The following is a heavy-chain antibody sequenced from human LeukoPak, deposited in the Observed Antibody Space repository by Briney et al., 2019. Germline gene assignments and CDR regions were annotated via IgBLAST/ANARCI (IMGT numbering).Heavy chain of an antibody. D-gene: IGHD5-18*01. CDR1: GFTFDDYG. V-gene: IGHV3-20*04. CDR2: INWNGGST. Sequence: PGGSLRLSCAASGFTFDDYGMSRVRQAPGKGLEWVSGINWNGGSTAYADSMKGRFTISRDNAKNSLCLQMNSLKTEDTAVYYCARDGYSYGTNYYSDYWGKGTLVTVSS. J-gene: IGHJ4*02. CDR3: ARDGYSYGTNYYSDY.